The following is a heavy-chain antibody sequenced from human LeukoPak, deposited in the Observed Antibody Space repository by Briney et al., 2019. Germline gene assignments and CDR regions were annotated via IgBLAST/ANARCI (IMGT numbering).Heavy chain of an antibody. V-gene: IGHV3-43*02. CDR1: GFTFEYYA. CDR3: AKDTRGKNFSGEFDH. D-gene: IGHD7-27*01. Sequence: QPGGSLRLSCAATGFTFEYYAMHWVRQVAGKRLEWVSLISGDGSGTYYADSVRGRFTISRDNSKNSLYLQMNSLSTEDTAFYYCAKDTRGKNFSGEFDHWGQGALVTVSS. J-gene: IGHJ4*02. CDR2: ISGDGSGT.